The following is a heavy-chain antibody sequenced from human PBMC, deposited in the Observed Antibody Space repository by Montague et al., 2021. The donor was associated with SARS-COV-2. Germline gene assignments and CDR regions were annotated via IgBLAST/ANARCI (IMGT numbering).Heavy chain of an antibody. D-gene: IGHD3-22*01. CDR2: ISYSGGA. J-gene: IGHJ4*02. CDR1: GGSLSTYY. Sequence: SETLSLTCTVSGGSLSTYYWTWIRQPPGNGLEWIVYISYSGGANYNPSLESRVTISSDTSKNQFSLNMRSVTAADTAVYYCARAGHAYERSGYWNFFDSWGQGTLVTVSS. CDR3: ARAGHAYERSGYWNFFDS. V-gene: IGHV4-59*01.